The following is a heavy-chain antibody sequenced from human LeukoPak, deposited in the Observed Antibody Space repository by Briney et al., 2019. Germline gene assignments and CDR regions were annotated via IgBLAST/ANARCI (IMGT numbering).Heavy chain of an antibody. V-gene: IGHV1-69*04. J-gene: IGHJ6*02. CDR2: IIPTLGIA. CDR1: GGTFSSYA. CDR3: ARARTYYYDSSGYPYGMDV. D-gene: IGHD3-22*01. Sequence: SVKVSCKASGGTFSSYAISWVRQAPRQGLEWMGRIIPTLGIANYAQKFQGRVTITADKSTSTAYMELSSLRSEDTAVYYCARARTYYYDSSGYPYGMDVWGQGTTVTVSS.